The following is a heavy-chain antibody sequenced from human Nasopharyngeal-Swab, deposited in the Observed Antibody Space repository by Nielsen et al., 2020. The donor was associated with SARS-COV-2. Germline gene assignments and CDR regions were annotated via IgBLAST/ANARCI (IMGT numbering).Heavy chain of an antibody. CDR3: ARGGYGGSGSYYFYYYMDV. V-gene: IGHV5-51*03. CDR2: IYPGDSDT. D-gene: IGHD4-23*01. J-gene: IGHJ6*03. Sequence: GESLKISWKGSGYNFTTYWIGWVRQMPGKGLEWMGIIYPGDSDTRYSPSFQGQVTISADKSISTAYLQWSSLKASDTAMYYCARGGYGGSGSYYFYYYMDVWGKGTTVTVSS. CDR1: GYNFTTYW.